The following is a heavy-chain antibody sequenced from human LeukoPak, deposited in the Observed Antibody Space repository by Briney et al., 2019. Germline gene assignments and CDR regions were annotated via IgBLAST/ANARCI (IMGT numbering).Heavy chain of an antibody. J-gene: IGHJ4*02. CDR1: GFTFSSYG. D-gene: IGHD1-1*01. CDR2: TRYDGSNK. V-gene: IGHV3-30*02. Sequence: GGSLRLSCAASGFTFSSYGMHWVRQAPGKGLEWVAFTRYDGSNKYYADSVKGRFTISRDNSKNTLYLQMNSLRAEDTAVYYCAKDENVLFDYWGQGTLVTVSS. CDR3: AKDENVLFDY.